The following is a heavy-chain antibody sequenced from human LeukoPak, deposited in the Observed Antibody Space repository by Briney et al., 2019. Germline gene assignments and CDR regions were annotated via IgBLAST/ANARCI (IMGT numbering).Heavy chain of an antibody. V-gene: IGHV3-7*01. CDR3: AKDIVGGGDDY. J-gene: IGHJ4*02. Sequence: GGSLRLSRAASGFTFTRYWMSWVRQAPGKGLEWVANIKEDGSKKNYVDSVKGRFTISRDNAENSVYLQMNSLRVEDTAVYYCAKDIVGGGDDYWGQGTLVTVSS. D-gene: IGHD2-21*02. CDR2: IKEDGSKK. CDR1: GFTFTRYW.